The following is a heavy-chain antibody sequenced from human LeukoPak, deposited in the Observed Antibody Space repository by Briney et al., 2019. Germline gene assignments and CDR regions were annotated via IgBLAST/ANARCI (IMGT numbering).Heavy chain of an antibody. CDR3: ARDRSSSGRVDY. CDR1: GFTFSSYW. CDR2: IKQDGSEK. Sequence: PGGSLRLSCTASGFTFSSYWMNWVRXAPGKXXEWVANIKQDGSEKYYVDSVKGRFNISRDNAKKSLYLQMNSLRAEDTAVYYCARDRSSSGRVDYWGQGTLVTVSS. D-gene: IGHD6-13*01. V-gene: IGHV3-7*01. J-gene: IGHJ4*02.